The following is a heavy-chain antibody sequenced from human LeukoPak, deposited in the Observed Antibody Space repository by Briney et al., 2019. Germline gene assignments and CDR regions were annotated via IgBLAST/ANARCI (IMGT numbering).Heavy chain of an antibody. V-gene: IGHV1-3*01. Sequence: ASVRVPCKPSGYTFTSYAMHWGPQAPGQRLEWMGWINAGNGNTKYSQKFQGRVTITRDTSASTAYMELSSLRSEDTAVYYCARDLKVYCSSTSCYGGWTWYYGMDVWGQGTTVTVSS. CDR1: GYTFTSYA. J-gene: IGHJ6*02. D-gene: IGHD2-2*01. CDR3: ARDLKVYCSSTSCYGGWTWYYGMDV. CDR2: INAGNGNT.